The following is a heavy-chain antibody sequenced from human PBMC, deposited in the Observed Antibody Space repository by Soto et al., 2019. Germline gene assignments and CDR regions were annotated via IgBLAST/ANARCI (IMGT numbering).Heavy chain of an antibody. CDR2: INPNSGGT. J-gene: IGHJ4*02. CDR1: GYTFTGYY. V-gene: IGHV1-2*04. D-gene: IGHD4-17*01. CDR3: ARSNLGYGDYEYYFDY. Sequence: ASVKVSCKASGYTFTGYYMHWVRQAPGQGLEWMGWINPNSGGTNYAQKFQGWVTMTRDTSISTAYMELSRLRSDDTAVYYCARSNLGYGDYEYYFDYWGQGTLVTVSS.